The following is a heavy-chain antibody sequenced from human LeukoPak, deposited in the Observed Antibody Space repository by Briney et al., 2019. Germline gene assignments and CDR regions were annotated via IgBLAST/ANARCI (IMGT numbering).Heavy chain of an antibody. D-gene: IGHD3-22*01. CDR3: ARAVYYDSSLDY. CDR2: MNPNSGNT. V-gene: IGHV1-8*02. CDR1: GGTFSSYD. J-gene: IGHJ4*02. Sequence: ASVKVSCKASGGTFSSYDINWVRQATGQGLEWMGWMNPNSGNTGYAQKFQGRVTMTRNTSISTAYMELGSLRSEDTAVYYCARAVYYDSSLDYWGQGTLVTVSS.